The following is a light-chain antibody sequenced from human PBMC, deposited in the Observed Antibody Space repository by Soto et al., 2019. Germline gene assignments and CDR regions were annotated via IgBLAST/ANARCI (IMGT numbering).Light chain of an antibody. CDR1: SSDVGGCNY. V-gene: IGLV2-14*03. CDR2: DVS. J-gene: IGLJ1*01. CDR3: SSYTSSSTLSTYV. Sequence: QSVLTQPASVSGSPVQSITISCTGTSSDVGGCNYVSWYQHHPGKAPKLMIYDVSNRPSGVSNRFSGSKSGNTASLIISGLQAEDEADYYCSSYTSSSTLSTYVFGTGTKVTVL.